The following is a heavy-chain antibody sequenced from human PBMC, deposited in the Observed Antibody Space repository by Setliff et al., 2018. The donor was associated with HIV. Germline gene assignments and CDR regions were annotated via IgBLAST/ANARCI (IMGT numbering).Heavy chain of an antibody. D-gene: IGHD2-21*02. CDR2: ISPSGSYI. CDR1: GFGFSNFA. V-gene: IGHV3-21*01. J-gene: IGHJ6*03. Sequence: PGGSLRLSCVASGFGFSNFAMHWVRQAPGKGLEWVSSISPSGSYIYYADSMKGRFTISRDNAKNSLYLQMNSLRVEDTAVYYCARGDTTPIYPNYMDVWGKGTTVTVSS. CDR3: ARGDTTPIYPNYMDV.